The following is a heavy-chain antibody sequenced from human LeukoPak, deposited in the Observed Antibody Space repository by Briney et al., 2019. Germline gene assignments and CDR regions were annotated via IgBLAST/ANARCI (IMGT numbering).Heavy chain of an antibody. V-gene: IGHV4-34*01. Sequence: SETLSLTCAVYGGSFSGYYWSWIRQPPGKGLEWIGEINHSGSTNYNPSLKSRVTISVDTSENQFSLKLSSVTAADTAVYYCARVPLYYYGSGSYSDYWGQGTLVTVSS. D-gene: IGHD3-10*01. CDR3: ARVPLYYYGSGSYSDY. J-gene: IGHJ4*02. CDR2: INHSGST. CDR1: GGSFSGYY.